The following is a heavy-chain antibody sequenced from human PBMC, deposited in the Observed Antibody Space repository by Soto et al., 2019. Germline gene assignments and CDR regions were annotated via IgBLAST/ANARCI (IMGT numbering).Heavy chain of an antibody. V-gene: IGHV3-30*18. D-gene: IGHD2-2*02. CDR1: GFTFSSYG. CDR3: AKDPAYCSSTSCYSNWFDP. Sequence: PGGSLRLSCAASGFTFSSYGMHWVRQAPGKGLEWVAVISYDGSNKYYADSVKGRFTISRDNSKNTLYLQMNSLRAEDTAVYYCAKDPAYCSSTSCYSNWFDPWGQGTLVTVSS. CDR2: ISYDGSNK. J-gene: IGHJ5*02.